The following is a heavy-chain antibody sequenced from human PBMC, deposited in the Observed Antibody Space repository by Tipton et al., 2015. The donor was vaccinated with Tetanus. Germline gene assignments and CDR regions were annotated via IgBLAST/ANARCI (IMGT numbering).Heavy chain of an antibody. V-gene: IGHV3-48*01. Sequence: SLRLSCAASGFTFDDYGMSWVRQAPGKGLEWLSFISSDSRTLFYAESVKGRFTISRDNAQNSLYLQINGLRAEDTALYYCARGRGSSWFYVWGQGTMVIVSS. CDR2: ISSDSRTL. CDR3: ARGRGSSWFYV. D-gene: IGHD6-13*01. J-gene: IGHJ3*01. CDR1: GFTFDDYG.